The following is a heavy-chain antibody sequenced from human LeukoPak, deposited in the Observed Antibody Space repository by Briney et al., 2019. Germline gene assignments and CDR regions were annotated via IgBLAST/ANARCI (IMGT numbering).Heavy chain of an antibody. CDR3: ATSWKVRGRFDY. V-gene: IGHV3-7*01. CDR2: IKQDGSEK. CDR1: GFTFSSYS. D-gene: IGHD3-10*01. Sequence: GGSLRLSCAASGFTFSSYSMNWVRQAPGKGLEWVANIKQDGSEKYYVDSVKGRFTISRDNAKNSLYLQMNSLRAEDTAVYYCATSWKVRGRFDYWGQGTLVTVSS. J-gene: IGHJ4*02.